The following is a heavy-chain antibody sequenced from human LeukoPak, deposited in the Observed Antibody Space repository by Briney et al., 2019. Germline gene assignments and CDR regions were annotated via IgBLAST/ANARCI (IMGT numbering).Heavy chain of an antibody. CDR3: ARAPTAYCLSTTCQPYFDY. CDR1: GGSISTYY. Sequence: SETLSLTCTVSGGSISTYYWSWIRQPAGKGLEWIGRIYTGGSTNYNPSLKSRVTMSIETPKNQFSLKLSSVTAADTAVYYCARAPTAYCLSTTCQPYFDYWGQGTLVTVSS. D-gene: IGHD2-2*01. CDR2: IYTGGST. J-gene: IGHJ4*02. V-gene: IGHV4-4*07.